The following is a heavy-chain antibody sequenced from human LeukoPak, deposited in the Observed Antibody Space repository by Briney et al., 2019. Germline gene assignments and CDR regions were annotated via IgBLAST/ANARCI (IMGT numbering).Heavy chain of an antibody. D-gene: IGHD2-2*02. CDR3: ARALSDAPTLGYCSGTSCYTAY. V-gene: IGHV3-21*01. Sequence: GRSLRLSCAASGFTFSSYSMNWVRQAPGKGLEWVSSISSGSTYIYYVVSLKGRFTISRDNAKNSLYLQMNSLRAEDTAVYYCARALSDAPTLGYCSGTSCYTAYWGQGTLVTVSS. CDR2: ISSGSTYI. J-gene: IGHJ4*02. CDR1: GFTFSSYS.